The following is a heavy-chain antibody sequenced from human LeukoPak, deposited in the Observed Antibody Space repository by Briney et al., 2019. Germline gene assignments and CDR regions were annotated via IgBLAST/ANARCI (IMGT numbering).Heavy chain of an antibody. J-gene: IGHJ4*02. CDR3: ASQRPRFNY. CDR1: GGSFSGYY. CDR2: INHSGST. V-gene: IGHV4-34*01. Sequence: PSETLSLTCAVYGGSFSGYYWSWIRQPPGKGLEWIGDINHSGSTNYNPSLKSRVTISVDTSKNQFSLKLSSVTAADTAVYYCASQRPRFNYSGQGTLVTVSS.